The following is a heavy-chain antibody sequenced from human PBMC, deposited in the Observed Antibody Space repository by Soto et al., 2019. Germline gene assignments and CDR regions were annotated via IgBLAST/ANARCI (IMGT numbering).Heavy chain of an antibody. V-gene: IGHV3-30-3*01. J-gene: IGHJ4*02. Sequence: QVQLVESGGGVVQPGRSLRLSCAASGFTFSSYTMHWVRQAPGKGLEWVAVISYDGSNKYYADSVKGRFTISRDNSKNTVYRQMNSLRAEDTAVYYCARDAVVWFGELLSPPGDWGEGTLVTVSS. D-gene: IGHD3-10*01. CDR3: ARDAVVWFGELLSPPGD. CDR1: GFTFSSYT. CDR2: ISYDGSNK.